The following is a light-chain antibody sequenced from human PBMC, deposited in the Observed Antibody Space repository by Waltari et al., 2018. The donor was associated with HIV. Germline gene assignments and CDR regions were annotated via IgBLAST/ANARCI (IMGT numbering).Light chain of an antibody. J-gene: IGKJ1*01. Sequence: DIQMTQSPSTLSASVGDRVTITCRASQSISSRLAWYQQKPGKAPKLLIYKASSLESGVPSRFSGSGSGTEFTLTISSLQPDDFATYYCQQYNSYWTFGQGT. CDR3: QQYNSYWT. CDR1: QSISSR. CDR2: KAS. V-gene: IGKV1-5*03.